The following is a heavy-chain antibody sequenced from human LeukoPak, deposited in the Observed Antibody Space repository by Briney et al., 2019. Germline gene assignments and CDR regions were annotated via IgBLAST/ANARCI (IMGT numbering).Heavy chain of an antibody. J-gene: IGHJ5*02. CDR3: ARDNSVRDEAWWFNP. Sequence: ASETLSLTCAVYGGSFSGYYWSWIRQPPGKGLEWIGEINHSGSTNYNPSLKSRVTISVDTSKNQFPLKLSSVTAADTAVYYCARDNSVRDEAWWFNPWGQGTLVTVSS. V-gene: IGHV4-34*01. CDR1: GGSFSGYY. CDR2: INHSGST. D-gene: IGHD5-24*01.